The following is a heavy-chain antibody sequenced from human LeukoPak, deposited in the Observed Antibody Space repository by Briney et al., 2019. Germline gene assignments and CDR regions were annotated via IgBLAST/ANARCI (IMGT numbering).Heavy chain of an antibody. V-gene: IGHV5-51*01. Sequence: GESLKISCKGSGYSFASYWIGWVCQMPGKGLEWVGIMYPGNSDTRYSPSFQGQVTISADKSITTAYLQWSSLKASDPAMYYCARQEISPGSWYYSDYWGQGTLVTVSS. CDR2: MYPGNSDT. J-gene: IGHJ4*02. D-gene: IGHD6-13*01. CDR3: ARQEISPGSWYYSDY. CDR1: GYSFASYW.